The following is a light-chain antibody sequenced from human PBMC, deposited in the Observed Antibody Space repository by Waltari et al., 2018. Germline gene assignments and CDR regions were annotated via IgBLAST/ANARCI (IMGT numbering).Light chain of an antibody. J-gene: IGKJ5*01. CDR2: GAS. Sequence: ETVLTPSPGTLSLSPGDRANLACRASQSVDSNYLTWYQQKPGQAPRLLIYGASSRATGIPDRFSGSGSGTDFTLTISRLEPEDFAVYYCQQYGISRVTFGQGTRLETK. CDR1: QSVDSNY. V-gene: IGKV3-20*01. CDR3: QQYGISRVT.